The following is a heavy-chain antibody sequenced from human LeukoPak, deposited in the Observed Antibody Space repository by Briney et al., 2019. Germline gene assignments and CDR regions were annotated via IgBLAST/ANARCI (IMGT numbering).Heavy chain of an antibody. CDR1: GFTFSNAW. CDR2: IKSKTDGGTT. CDR3: TTVPVLLWFGELLFVDY. V-gene: IGHV3-15*01. Sequence: PGGSLRLSCAASGFTFSNAWMSWVRQAPGKGLEWVGSIKSKTDGGTTDYAAPVKGRFTISRDDSKNTLYLQMNSLKTEDTAVYYCTTVPVLLWFGELLFVDYWGQGTLVTVSS. J-gene: IGHJ4*02. D-gene: IGHD3-10*01.